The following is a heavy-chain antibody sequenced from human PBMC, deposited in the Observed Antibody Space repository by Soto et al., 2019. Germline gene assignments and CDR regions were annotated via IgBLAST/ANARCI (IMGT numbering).Heavy chain of an antibody. CDR3: ARDSSRSYPLGMDV. Sequence: PSETLCITCNVSGSSIYTYYWSWIRQPPGKGLEWIGYIYYSGSTNYNPSLKSRVTISVDTSKNQFSLKLSSVTAADTAVYYCARDSSRSYPLGMDVWGQGTTVTVSS. V-gene: IGHV4-59*01. J-gene: IGHJ6*02. CDR1: GSSIYTYY. CDR2: IYYSGST. D-gene: IGHD6-13*01.